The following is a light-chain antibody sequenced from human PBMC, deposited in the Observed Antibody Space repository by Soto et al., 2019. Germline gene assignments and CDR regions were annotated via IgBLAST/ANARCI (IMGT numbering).Light chain of an antibody. Sequence: EIVLTQSPGTLSLSPGERATLSCRASQSVSSSYLAWYQQKPGQAPRLRIYGASSRATGIPDRFSGSGSGTDFTLTISRLEPEDFAVYYCHQYGSSPLYTFGQGTKLEIK. CDR1: QSVSSSY. CDR3: HQYGSSPLYT. V-gene: IGKV3-20*01. CDR2: GAS. J-gene: IGKJ2*01.